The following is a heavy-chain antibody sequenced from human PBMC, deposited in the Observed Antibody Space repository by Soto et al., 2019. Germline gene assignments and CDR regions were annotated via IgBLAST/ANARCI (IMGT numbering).Heavy chain of an antibody. CDR1: GGSIGSSSYY. CDR3: ARRHVDCSGGSCYSGNWFDP. Sequence: SETLSLTCTVSGGSIGSSSYYWGWIRQPPGKGLEWIGSIYYSGSTYYNPSLKSRVTISVDTSKNQFSLKLSSVTAADTAVYYCARRHVDCSGGSCYSGNWFDPWGQGTLVTVSS. V-gene: IGHV4-39*01. J-gene: IGHJ5*02. D-gene: IGHD2-15*01. CDR2: IYYSGST.